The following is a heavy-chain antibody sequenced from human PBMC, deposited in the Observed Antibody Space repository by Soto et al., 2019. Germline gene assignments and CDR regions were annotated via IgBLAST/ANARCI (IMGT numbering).Heavy chain of an antibody. V-gene: IGHV4-34*01. CDR3: ARLALYCSSTSCYSYYYYYGMDV. J-gene: IGHJ6*02. D-gene: IGHD2-2*01. CDR1: GGSFSNYY. CDR2: INHSGST. Sequence: QVQLQQWGAGLLKPSETLSLTCAVYGGSFSNYYWSWIRQPPGKGLEWIGEINHSGSTNYNPSLKTRVSTSVDTSKNHFSLQLSSVTAADTAVYSCARLALYCSSTSCYSYYYYYGMDVWGQGTTVTVSS.